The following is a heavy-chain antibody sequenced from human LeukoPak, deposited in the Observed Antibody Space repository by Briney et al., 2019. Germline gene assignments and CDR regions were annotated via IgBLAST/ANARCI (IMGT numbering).Heavy chain of an antibody. V-gene: IGHV3-30*02. CDR3: AKWKGDHGEDAFDI. J-gene: IGHJ3*02. Sequence: GGSLRLSCAASGFTFNNYAMHWVRQAPGKGLEGVAFIDYDGSYKFFADSVKGRFTISRDNPNSTLYLQMNNLGPADTALYYCAKWKGDHGEDAFDIWGQGTKVIVSS. CDR2: IDYDGSYK. CDR1: GFTFNNYA. D-gene: IGHD2-21*02.